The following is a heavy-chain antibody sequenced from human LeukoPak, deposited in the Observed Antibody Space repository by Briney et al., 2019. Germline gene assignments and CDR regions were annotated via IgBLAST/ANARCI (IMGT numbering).Heavy chain of an antibody. Sequence: GGCLRLSCAASGFTFSSHAMTWVRQAPGKGLEWVSGISATGYSTYYADSVKGQFTISRDNSKNTLFLQMNSLRAEDTAVYYCAKEQVVKGSYWGQGTLVTVSS. J-gene: IGHJ4*02. CDR3: AKEQVVKGSY. D-gene: IGHD2-2*01. CDR1: GFTFSSHA. V-gene: IGHV3-23*01. CDR2: ISATGYST.